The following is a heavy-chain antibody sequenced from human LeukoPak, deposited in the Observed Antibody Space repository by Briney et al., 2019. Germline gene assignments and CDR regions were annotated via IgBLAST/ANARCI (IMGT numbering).Heavy chain of an antibody. Sequence: PSETLSLTCTVSGGSISSYYWSWIRQPPGKGLEWIGYIYYSGSTNYNPSLKSRVTISVDTSKNQFSLKLSSVTAADTAVYYCARHATMVRGLLDPWGQGTLVTVSS. CDR1: GGSISSYY. D-gene: IGHD3-10*01. J-gene: IGHJ5*02. CDR2: IYYSGST. V-gene: IGHV4-59*08. CDR3: ARHATMVRGLLDP.